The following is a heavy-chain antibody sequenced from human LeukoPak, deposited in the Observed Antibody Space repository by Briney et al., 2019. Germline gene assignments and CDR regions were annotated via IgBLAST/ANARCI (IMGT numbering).Heavy chain of an antibody. D-gene: IGHD2-8*02. Sequence: SETLSLTCTVSGGSISSYYWSWIRQPPGKGLEWIAYISDIGSINYNPSLKSRVTISLDMSKNQFSLKLSSVTAADTAVYYCAGHHPRNTVDFWGQGTLVTVSS. CDR2: ISDIGSI. CDR3: AGHHPRNTVDF. V-gene: IGHV4-59*08. J-gene: IGHJ4*02. CDR1: GGSISSYY.